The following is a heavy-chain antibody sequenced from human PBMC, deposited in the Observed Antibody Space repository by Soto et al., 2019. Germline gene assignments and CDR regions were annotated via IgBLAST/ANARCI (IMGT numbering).Heavy chain of an antibody. D-gene: IGHD1-26*01. CDR2: IYYRGTT. Sequence: QLQLQESGPGLVKPSETLSLTCTVSGGSISSHGYYWGWIRQPPGKVLEWIGTIYYRGTTFYNSSLKSRVIISVDTSKNQLSLKLNSVTAADTAVYYCARHAGGVSQIDYWGQGTLVTVSS. CDR1: GGSISSHGYY. CDR3: ARHAGGVSQIDY. J-gene: IGHJ4*02. V-gene: IGHV4-39*01.